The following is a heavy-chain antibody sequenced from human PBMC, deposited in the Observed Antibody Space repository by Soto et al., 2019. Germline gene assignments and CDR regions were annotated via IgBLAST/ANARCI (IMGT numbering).Heavy chain of an antibody. Sequence: SETLSLTCSVSGGSFSSGAYSWGWIRHAPGKGSDRIYSSSPRGGPASNPTPKGRVTISVDMDKKQICPEVAPVCAADTAVYYGPRGVHAWGPGTLVTVSS. V-gene: IGHV4-30-2*01. CDR3: PRGVHA. CDR1: GGSFSSGAYS. J-gene: IGHJ5*02. D-gene: IGHD2-8*01. CDR2: SSPRGGP.